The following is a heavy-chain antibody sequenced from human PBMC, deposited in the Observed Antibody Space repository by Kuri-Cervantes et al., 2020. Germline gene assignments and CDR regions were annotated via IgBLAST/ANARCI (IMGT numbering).Heavy chain of an antibody. CDR2: ISAYNGNT. CDR3: ARDGGDDSMVQGVIFPYYYMDV. CDR1: GYTFTSYG. D-gene: IGHD3-10*01. J-gene: IGHJ6*03. V-gene: IGHV1-18*01. Sequence: ASVKVSCKASGYTFTSYGISWVRQAPGQGLEWMGWISAYNGNTNYAQKLQGRVTMTTDTSTSTAYMELRSLRSDDTAVYYCARDGGDDSMVQGVIFPYYYMDVWGKGTTVTVSS.